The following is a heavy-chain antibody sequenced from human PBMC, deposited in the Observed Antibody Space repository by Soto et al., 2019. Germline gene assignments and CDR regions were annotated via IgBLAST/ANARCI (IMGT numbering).Heavy chain of an antibody. D-gene: IGHD2-2*01. CDR2: INTGNGNT. J-gene: IGHJ5*02. CDR1: GYTFTHYV. V-gene: IGHV1-3*04. CDR3: ARECSSTSCYGSNWFDP. Sequence: EASVKVSCKASGYTFTHYVMHWVRQAPGQRLEWMGWINTGNGNTKYSQKFQGRVTITTDTSASTAYMELSSLRSEDTAVYYCARECSSTSCYGSNWFDPWGQGTLVTVSS.